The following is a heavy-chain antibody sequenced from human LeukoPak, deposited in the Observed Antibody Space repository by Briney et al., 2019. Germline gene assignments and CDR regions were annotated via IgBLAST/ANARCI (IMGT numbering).Heavy chain of an antibody. Sequence: SQTLSLTCTVSGGSISSGSYYWSWIRQPAGKGLEWIGRIYTSGSTNYNPSLKSRVTISVDTSKNQFSLKLSSVTAADTSVYYCARVCDFRRGYYSDYWGQGTLVTVSS. CDR2: IYTSGST. J-gene: IGHJ4*02. V-gene: IGHV4-61*02. CDR3: ARVCDFRRGYYSDY. CDR1: GGSISSGSYY. D-gene: IGHD3-3*01.